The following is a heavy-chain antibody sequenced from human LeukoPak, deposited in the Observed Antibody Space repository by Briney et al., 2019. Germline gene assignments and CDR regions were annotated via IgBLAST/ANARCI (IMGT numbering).Heavy chain of an antibody. CDR3: ARVGVTMVRGVTYYYYYYMDV. V-gene: IGHV1-8*01. CDR1: GYTFTSYD. J-gene: IGHJ6*03. CDR2: MNPNSGNT. D-gene: IGHD3-10*01. Sequence: ASVKVSCKASGYTFTSYDINWVRQATGQGLEWMGWMNPNSGNTGCAQKFQGRVTMTRNTSISTAYMELSSLRSEDTAVYYCARVGVTMVRGVTYYYYYYMDVWGKGTTVTISS.